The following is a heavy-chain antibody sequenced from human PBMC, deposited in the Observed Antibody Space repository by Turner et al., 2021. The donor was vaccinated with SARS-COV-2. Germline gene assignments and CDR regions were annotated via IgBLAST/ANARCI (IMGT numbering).Heavy chain of an antibody. D-gene: IGHD6-13*01. J-gene: IGHJ6*02. V-gene: IGHV3-74*01. Sequence: EVQLVESGGGLVQPGGSLRLSCAASGFTFSCYWMHWVRQAPGKGLVWVSRINSDGSSTSYADSVKGRFTISRDNAKNTLYLQMNSLRAEDTAVYYCARVGIAAAGPTFYYYYYGMDVWGQGTTVTVSS. CDR3: ARVGIAAAGPTFYYYYYGMDV. CDR1: GFTFSCYW. CDR2: INSDGSST.